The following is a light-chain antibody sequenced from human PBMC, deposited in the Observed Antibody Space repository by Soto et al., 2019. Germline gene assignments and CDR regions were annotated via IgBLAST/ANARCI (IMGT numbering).Light chain of an antibody. CDR3: QQSYINPLT. V-gene: IGKV1-39*01. CDR2: TTS. J-gene: IGKJ4*01. CDR1: QTIDKY. Sequence: DIQMTQSPSSLSASVGDRVTITCRASQTIDKYLNWYQEKPGKAPKLLIYTTSTLQSEVPSRFSGRGSETEFTLTISSLQPEDFATYSCQQSYINPLTFGGGSKVEIK.